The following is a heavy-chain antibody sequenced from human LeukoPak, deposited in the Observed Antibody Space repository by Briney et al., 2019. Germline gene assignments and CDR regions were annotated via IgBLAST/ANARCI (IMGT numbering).Heavy chain of an antibody. D-gene: IGHD2-2*01. Sequence: PGESLKISCKGSGYSFTSYWIGWVRQMPGKGLEWMGIIYPGDSDTRYSPSFQGQVTISADKSISTAYLQWSSLKASDTAMYYCARQEGYCSSTSCPSYGMDVWGQGTTVTVSS. J-gene: IGHJ6*02. V-gene: IGHV5-51*01. CDR1: GYSFTSYW. CDR2: IYPGDSDT. CDR3: ARQEGYCSSTSCPSYGMDV.